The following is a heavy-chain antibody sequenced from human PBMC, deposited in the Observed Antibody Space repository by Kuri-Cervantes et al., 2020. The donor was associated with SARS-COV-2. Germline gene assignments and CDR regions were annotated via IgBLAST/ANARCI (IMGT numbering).Heavy chain of an antibody. D-gene: IGHD3-10*01. CDR2: INHSGST. V-gene: IGHV4-34*01. J-gene: IGHJ4*02. Sequence: SETLSLTCAVYGGSFSDYYWSWVRQPPGKGLEWIGEINHSGSTNYNPSLKSRVTISVDTSKNQFSLKLSSVTAADTAVYYCATDYYGSGSSSDYWGQGTLVTVSS. CDR1: GGSFSDYY. CDR3: ATDYYGSGSSSDY.